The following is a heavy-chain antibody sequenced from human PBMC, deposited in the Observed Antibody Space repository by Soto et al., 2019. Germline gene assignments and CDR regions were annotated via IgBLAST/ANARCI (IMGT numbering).Heavy chain of an antibody. Sequence: QVQLQESGPGLVKPSQTLSLTCTVSGGSISSGGYYWSWIRQHPGKGLEWIGYIYYSGSTYYNPSLKSRVTISVDTSKNQFSRKLSSVTAADTAVYYCARSKDTRDELTYWYFDLWGRGTLVTVSS. CDR1: GGSISSGGYY. V-gene: IGHV4-31*03. CDR2: IYYSGST. D-gene: IGHD2-15*01. CDR3: ARSKDTRDELTYWYFDL. J-gene: IGHJ2*01.